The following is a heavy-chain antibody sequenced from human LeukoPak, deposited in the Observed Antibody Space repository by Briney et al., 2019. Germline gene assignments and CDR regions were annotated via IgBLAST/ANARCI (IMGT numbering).Heavy chain of an antibody. CDR2: ISSSGSTI. Sequence: PGGSLRLSCAASGFTFSSYEINWVRQAPGKGLEWVSYISSSGSTIYYVDSVKGRFTISRDNAKNSLYLQMHSLRAEDTAVYYCARVGGDYYDSSGPIDCWGQGTLVTVSS. CDR1: GFTFSSYE. D-gene: IGHD3-22*01. J-gene: IGHJ4*02. V-gene: IGHV3-48*03. CDR3: ARVGGDYYDSSGPIDC.